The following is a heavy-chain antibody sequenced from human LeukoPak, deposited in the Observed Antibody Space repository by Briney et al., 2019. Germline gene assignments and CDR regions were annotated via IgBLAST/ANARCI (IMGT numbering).Heavy chain of an antibody. Sequence: SETLSLTCAVYGGSFSGYYWSWIRQPPGKGLEWIGEINHSGSTNYNPSLKSRVTISVDTSKNQFSLKLSSVTAADTAVYYCARGASESGPRGYCSSTSCYRFDPWGQGTLVTVSS. CDR1: GGSFSGYY. CDR3: ARGASESGPRGYCSSTSCYRFDP. V-gene: IGHV4-34*01. D-gene: IGHD2-2*02. CDR2: INHSGST. J-gene: IGHJ5*02.